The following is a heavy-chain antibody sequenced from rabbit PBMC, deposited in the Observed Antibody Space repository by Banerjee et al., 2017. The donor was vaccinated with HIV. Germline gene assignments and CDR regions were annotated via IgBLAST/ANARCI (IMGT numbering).Heavy chain of an antibody. CDR1: GFSFSNGYV. CDR3: ARDLGGSSDV. V-gene: IGHV1S45*01. J-gene: IGHJ4*01. Sequence: QEQLEESGGDLVKPEGSLTLTCTASGFSFSNGYVICWVRQAPGKGLEWIACINTISGDTVYATWAKGRFTISKTSSTTVTLQMTSLTAADTATYFCARDLGGSSDVWGPGTLVTVS. D-gene: IGHD8-1*01. CDR2: INTISGDT.